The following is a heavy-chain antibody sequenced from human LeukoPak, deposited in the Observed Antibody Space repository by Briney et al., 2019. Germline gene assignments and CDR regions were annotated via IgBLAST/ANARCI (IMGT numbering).Heavy chain of an antibody. CDR2: ITSSSSYT. CDR1: GFTFSSYG. J-gene: IGHJ6*03. Sequence: PGGSLRLSCAASGFTFSSYGMSWVRQAPGKGLEWVSSITSSSSYTFYADSVKGRFTISRDNAKNSLYLQMNSLRAEDTAIYYCARDPYNGNYGDSYYYYMDVWGKGTTVTISS. D-gene: IGHD1-26*01. CDR3: ARDPYNGNYGDSYYYYMDV. V-gene: IGHV3-21*01.